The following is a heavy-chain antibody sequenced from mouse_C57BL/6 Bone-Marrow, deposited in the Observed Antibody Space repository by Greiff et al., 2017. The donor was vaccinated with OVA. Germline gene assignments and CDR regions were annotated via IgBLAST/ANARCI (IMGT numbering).Heavy chain of an antibody. D-gene: IGHD2-5*01. Sequence: EVKLMESGAELVRPGASVKLSCTASGFNIKDDYMHWVKQRPEQGLEWIGWIDPENGDTEYASKFQGKATITADTSSNTAYLQLSSLTSEDTAVYYCSYSNFSYWYFDVWGTGTTVTVSS. V-gene: IGHV14-4*01. CDR2: IDPENGDT. CDR1: GFNIKDDY. CDR3: SYSNFSYWYFDV. J-gene: IGHJ1*03.